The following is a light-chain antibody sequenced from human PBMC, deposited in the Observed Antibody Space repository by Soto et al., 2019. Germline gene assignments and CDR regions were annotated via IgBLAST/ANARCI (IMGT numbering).Light chain of an antibody. Sequence: QSALTQPPSASGSPGQSVTISCTGTSSDVGGYDYVSWYQQHPGKAPKLMIYEVTIRPSGVSDRFSGSKSGNTASLTVSGLQAADEDDYYCSSYTGGNPSYVFGTGTKLTV. CDR2: EVT. J-gene: IGLJ1*01. CDR3: SSYTGGNPSYV. CDR1: SSDVGGYDY. V-gene: IGLV2-8*01.